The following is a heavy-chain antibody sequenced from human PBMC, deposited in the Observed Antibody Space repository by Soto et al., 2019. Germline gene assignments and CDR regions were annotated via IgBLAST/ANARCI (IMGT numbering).Heavy chain of an antibody. D-gene: IGHD1-1*01. V-gene: IGHV3-15*05. CDR2: IKSKSDGGTT. CDR3: ARAGDWNYVPDL. CDR1: GFTFSDAW. Sequence: VEFLRLSYAASGFTFSDAWMIWVRQGPGKGLDGVGRIKSKSDGGTTEYAAPVRGRFTISRDNEHNMVFLQMNSLTDEDSGVHFSARAGDWNYVPDLWAEGTLVTVSS. J-gene: IGHJ5*02.